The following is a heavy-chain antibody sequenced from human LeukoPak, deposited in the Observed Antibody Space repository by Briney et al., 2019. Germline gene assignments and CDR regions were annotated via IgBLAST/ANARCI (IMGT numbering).Heavy chain of an antibody. D-gene: IGHD1-1*01. Sequence: SETLSLTCTVSGGSISSYYWSWIRQPPGKGLEWIGGINHSGSTNYNPSLKSRVTISADTSKSQFSLKVSSVTAADTAVYYCARQRGGGSWHFDLWGRGTLVTVSS. CDR2: INHSGST. J-gene: IGHJ2*01. CDR1: GGSISSYY. V-gene: IGHV4-34*01. CDR3: ARQRGGGSWHFDL.